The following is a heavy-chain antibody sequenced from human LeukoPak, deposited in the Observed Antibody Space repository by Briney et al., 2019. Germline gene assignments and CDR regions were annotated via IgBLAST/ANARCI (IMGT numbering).Heavy chain of an antibody. D-gene: IGHD2-2*01. J-gene: IGHJ4*02. CDR3: ARLGVIVVVPAAIGRFDY. CDR2: IYYSGSS. V-gene: IGHV4-39*07. CDR1: GGSISSSSSY. Sequence: SETLSLTCSVTGGSISSSSSYWGWIRQPPGKGLEWIGSIYYSGSSFDNPALKSRVTISIDTSKNQFSLKLRFVTAADTAVYYCARLGVIVVVPAAIGRFDYWGQGTLVTVSS.